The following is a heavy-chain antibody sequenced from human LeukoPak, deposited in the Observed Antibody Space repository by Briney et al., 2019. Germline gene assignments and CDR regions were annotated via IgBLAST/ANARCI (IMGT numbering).Heavy chain of an antibody. D-gene: IGHD2-21*02. V-gene: IGHV3-74*01. J-gene: IGHJ4*02. CDR2: VNFDGTTT. CDR1: GFTFSNYW. Sequence: GGSLRLSCAASGFTFSNYWLHWVRHAPGKGLVWVSRVNFDGTTTNYADSVKGRLTISRDNTKTTLYLQMNSLRAEDTALYYCAKGGGDSWHGFDYWGQGTLVTVSS. CDR3: AKGGGDSWHGFDY.